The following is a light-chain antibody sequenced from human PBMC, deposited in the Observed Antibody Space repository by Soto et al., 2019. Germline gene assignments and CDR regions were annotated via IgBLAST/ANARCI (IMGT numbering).Light chain of an antibody. CDR2: GAS. CDR1: QIVNTN. V-gene: IGKV3-15*01. J-gene: IGKJ5*01. CDR3: QQYNNWIT. Sequence: EIVMTQSPATLSVSPGESATLSCGASQIVNTNLAWYQQKPGQAPRLLIYGASTRAPGIPARFSGSGSGTEFTLTISSLQSEDFAVYYSQQYNNWITFGQGTRLEIK.